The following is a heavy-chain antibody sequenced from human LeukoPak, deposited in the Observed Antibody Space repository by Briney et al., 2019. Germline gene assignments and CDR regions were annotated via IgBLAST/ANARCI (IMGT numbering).Heavy chain of an antibody. CDR1: GYTFTSYG. V-gene: IGHV1-18*01. CDR3: ARAGNRLFDFDY. Sequence: ASVKVSCKASGYTFTSYGISWVRQAPGQGLEWMGWISAYNGNTNYSQKFQGRVTITRDTSASTAYMELSSLRSEDTAVYYCARAGNRLFDFDYWGQGTLVTVSS. CDR2: ISAYNGNT. D-gene: IGHD2/OR15-2a*01. J-gene: IGHJ4*02.